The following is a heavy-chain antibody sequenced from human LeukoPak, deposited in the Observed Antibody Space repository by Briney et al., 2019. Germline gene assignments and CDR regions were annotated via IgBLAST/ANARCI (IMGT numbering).Heavy chain of an antibody. D-gene: IGHD6-19*01. CDR3: ARAARAGREDY. CDR2: ISAYNGNT. Sequence: AASVKVSCKASGGTFSSYAISWVRQAPGQWLEWMGWISAYNGNTNYAQKLQGRVTMTTDTSTSTAYMELRSLRSDDTAVYYCARAARAGREDYWGQGTLVTVSS. V-gene: IGHV1-18*01. CDR1: GGTFSSYA. J-gene: IGHJ4*02.